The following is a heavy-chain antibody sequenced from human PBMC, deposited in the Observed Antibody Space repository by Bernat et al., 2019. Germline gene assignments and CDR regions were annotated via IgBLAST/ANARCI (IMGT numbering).Heavy chain of an antibody. CDR3: AKEWLRYFDWFLHKNNWFDP. D-gene: IGHD3-9*01. Sequence: QVQLVESGGGVVQPGRSLRLSCAASGFTFSSYGMHWVRQAPGKGLEWVAVISYDGSNKYYADSVKGRFTISRDNSKNTLYLQMNSLRAEDTAVYYCAKEWLRYFDWFLHKNNWFDPWGQGTLVTVSS. V-gene: IGHV3-30*18. CDR2: ISYDGSNK. CDR1: GFTFSSYG. J-gene: IGHJ5*02.